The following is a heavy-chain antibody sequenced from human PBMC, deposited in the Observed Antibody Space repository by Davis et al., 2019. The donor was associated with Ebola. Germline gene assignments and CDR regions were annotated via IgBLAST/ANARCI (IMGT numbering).Heavy chain of an antibody. D-gene: IGHD3-16*01. J-gene: IGHJ5*02. V-gene: IGHV3-74*01. CDR1: GYTFSSFW. CDR2: INSDGTSS. Sequence: HTGGSLRLSCKGSGYTFSSFWMNWVRQAPGKGLEWVSRINSDGTSSNYTDVVRGRFTVSRDNAKNTLYLQMNSLRAQDTAVYHCMSLSGASWGPGTLVTVSS. CDR3: MSLSGAS.